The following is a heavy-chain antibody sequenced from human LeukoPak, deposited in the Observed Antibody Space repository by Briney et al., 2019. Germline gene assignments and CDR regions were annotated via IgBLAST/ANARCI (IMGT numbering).Heavy chain of an antibody. Sequence: SQTLSLTCTVSGGSISSGDYYWSWIRQPPGKGPEWIGYIYYSGSTYYNPSLKSRVTISVDTSKNQFSLKLSSVTAADTAVYYCASETPVYYDFWSGYWTWGQGTLVTVSS. CDR2: IYYSGST. CDR3: ASETPVYYDFWSGYWT. J-gene: IGHJ5*02. V-gene: IGHV4-30-4*01. CDR1: GGSISSGDYY. D-gene: IGHD3-3*01.